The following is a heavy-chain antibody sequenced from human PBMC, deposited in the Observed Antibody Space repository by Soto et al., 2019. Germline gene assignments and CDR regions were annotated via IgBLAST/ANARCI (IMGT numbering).Heavy chain of an antibody. CDR1: EFSFTSSF. V-gene: IGHV5-10-1*01. D-gene: IGHD1-26*01. CDR2: IDPSDSYT. CDR3: ARHRYTNSYYHNFDS. J-gene: IGHJ4*02. Sequence: GESLKISCRGSEFSFTSSFINWVRQMPGKGLEWMGKIDPSDSYTDYSPSFQGHVTFSVDKSISTAYLQWSSLKASDSAMYYCARHRYTNSYYHNFDSWGQGTLVTVSS.